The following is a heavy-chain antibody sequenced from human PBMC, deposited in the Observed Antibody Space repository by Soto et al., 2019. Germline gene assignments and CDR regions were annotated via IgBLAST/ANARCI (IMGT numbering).Heavy chain of an antibody. V-gene: IGHV4-4*07. D-gene: IGHD3-10*01. J-gene: IGHJ5*02. CDR3: ARDYYGSGSSLNWFDP. CDR2: IYTSGST. CDR1: GGSISSYY. Sequence: QVQLQESGPGLVKPSETLSLTCTVSGGSISSYYWSWIRQPAGKGLEWIGRIYTSGSTNYNPSLKSRVTMSVDTSKNQFSLKLSSVTAADTAVYYCARDYYGSGSSLNWFDPWGQGTLVTVSS.